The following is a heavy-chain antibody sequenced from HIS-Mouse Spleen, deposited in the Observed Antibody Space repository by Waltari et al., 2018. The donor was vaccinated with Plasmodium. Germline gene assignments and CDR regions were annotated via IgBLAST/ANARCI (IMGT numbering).Heavy chain of an antibody. CDR2: IDWEDDN. J-gene: IGHJ4*02. V-gene: IGHV2-70*15. CDR1: GFSLSTSGMC. D-gene: IGHD6-6*01. Sequence: QVTLRESGPALVKPTQTLTLTCTFSGFSLSTSGMCVSWIRQPPGKALEWLARIDWEDDNYYRPSLKTRLTISKDTSKNQVVLTMTNRDPVDTATDYCARHKKRGQLVRGYFDYWGQGTLVTVSS. CDR3: ARHKKRGQLVRGYFDY.